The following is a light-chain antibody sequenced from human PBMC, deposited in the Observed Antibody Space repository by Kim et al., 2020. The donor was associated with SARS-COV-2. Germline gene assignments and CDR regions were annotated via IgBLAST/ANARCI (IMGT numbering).Light chain of an antibody. CDR1: SGNIAGNY. CDR3: QSYDDSNRWV. Sequence: KTVTISCTGSSGNIAGNYVQWYQQRPASAPTTVIYEDNERPSGVPDRFSGSIDSSSNSASLTISGLKTEDEADYYCQSYDDSNRWVFGGGTQLTVL. J-gene: IGLJ3*02. V-gene: IGLV6-57*02. CDR2: EDN.